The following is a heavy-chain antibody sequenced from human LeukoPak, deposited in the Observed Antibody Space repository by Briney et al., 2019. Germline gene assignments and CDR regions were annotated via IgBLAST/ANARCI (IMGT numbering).Heavy chain of an antibody. CDR2: ISGSGGST. J-gene: IGHJ4*02. V-gene: IGHV3-23*01. CDR1: GFTFSSYA. D-gene: IGHD2-2*01. Sequence: GGSLRLSCAASGFTFSSYAMSWVRQAPGKGLEWVSAISGSGGSTYYADSVKGRFTISRDNSKNTLYLQMNSLRAEDTAVYYCAKDGLKGCSSISCPPDYWGQGTLVTVSS. CDR3: AKDGLKGCSSISCPPDY.